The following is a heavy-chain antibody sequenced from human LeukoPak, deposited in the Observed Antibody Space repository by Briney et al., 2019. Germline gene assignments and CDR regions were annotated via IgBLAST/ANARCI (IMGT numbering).Heavy chain of an antibody. V-gene: IGHV3-11*06. CDR1: GFTFSDYY. CDR3: AIGGSGGSYPRLDAFDI. Sequence: GGSQTLSCAPSGFTFSDYYVSWLRQAPGGGLEWVSYFSSSSSYTNYADSVKGRFTMSRDNAKNSMYLQMNSLRAEGTTVYYCAIGGSGGSYPRLDAFDIWGQGTMVTVSS. CDR2: FSSSSSYT. D-gene: IGHD1-26*01. J-gene: IGHJ3*02.